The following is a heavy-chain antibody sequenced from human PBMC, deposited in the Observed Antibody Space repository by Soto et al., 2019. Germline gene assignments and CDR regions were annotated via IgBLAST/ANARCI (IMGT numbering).Heavy chain of an antibody. D-gene: IGHD3-9*01. V-gene: IGHV1-2*02. CDR3: ARAREGLRYSDWPTNWFDP. J-gene: IGHJ5*02. Sequence: GXSVKVSCKASGYTFTGYYMHWVRQAPGQGLEWMGWINPNSGGTNYAQKFQGRVTMTRDTSISTAYMELSRLRSDDTAVYYCARAREGLRYSDWPTNWFDPWGQRTLVTVSS. CDR1: GYTFTGYY. CDR2: INPNSGGT.